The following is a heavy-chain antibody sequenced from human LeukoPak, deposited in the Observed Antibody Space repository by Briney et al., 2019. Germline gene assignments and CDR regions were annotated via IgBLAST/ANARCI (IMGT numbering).Heavy chain of an antibody. CDR2: INHSGST. V-gene: IGHV4-34*01. J-gene: IGHJ5*02. D-gene: IGHD3-3*01. CDR3: ASGFGVVSNWFDP. CDR1: GGSFSGYY. Sequence: PSETLSLTCAVYGGSFSGYYWSWIRQPPGKGLEWIGEINHSGSTNYNPSLKSRVTISVDTSKNQFSLKLSSVTAADTAVYYCASGFGVVSNWFDPWGQGTLVTVSS.